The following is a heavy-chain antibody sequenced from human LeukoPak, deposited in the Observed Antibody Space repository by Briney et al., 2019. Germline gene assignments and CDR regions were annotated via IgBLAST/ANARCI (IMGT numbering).Heavy chain of an antibody. D-gene: IGHD2-21*01. J-gene: IGHJ4*02. CDR2: ISSSSTSI. V-gene: IGHV3-21*03. CDR3: ARDFAVMAY. Sequence: GGSLRLSCAASGFTFSDYTMNWVRQAPGKGLEWVSSISSSSTSIYYADSVKGRFTISRDNAKNSTYLQMNSLRAEDTAMYYCARDFAVMAYWGQGTLVTVSS. CDR1: GFTFSDYT.